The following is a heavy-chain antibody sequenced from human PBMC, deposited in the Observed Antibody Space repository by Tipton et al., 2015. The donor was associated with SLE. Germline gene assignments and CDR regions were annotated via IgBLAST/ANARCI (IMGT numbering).Heavy chain of an antibody. CDR2: ISGSSSTI. V-gene: IGHV3-48*01. CDR1: GFTFRSYS. D-gene: IGHD3-3*01. Sequence: GSLRLSCAASGFTFRSYSMNWVRQAPGKGLEWISYISGSSSTIYYADSVKGRFTISRDNAKNSSSLQMNSLRVEDTAVYYCARDRRRITIFGVDAFDIWGQGTMVTVSS. CDR3: ARDRRRITIFGVDAFDI. J-gene: IGHJ3*02.